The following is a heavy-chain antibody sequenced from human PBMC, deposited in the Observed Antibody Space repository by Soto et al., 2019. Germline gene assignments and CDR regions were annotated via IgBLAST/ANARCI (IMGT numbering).Heavy chain of an antibody. V-gene: IGHV4-30-2*06. CDR2: IYRSGGS. CDR3: AKDGSPGGPTDY. Sequence: QLQLQESGSGLVKPSQTLSLTCTVSGDSISSGVYSWTWIRQSPGKGLEWIGYIYRSGGSYYNPSLKSRVTISLDRSENQCSLRLAYLTAADTAVYYCAKDGSPGGPTDYWGQGTLVTVSS. J-gene: IGHJ4*02. CDR1: GDSISSGVYS. D-gene: IGHD3-16*01.